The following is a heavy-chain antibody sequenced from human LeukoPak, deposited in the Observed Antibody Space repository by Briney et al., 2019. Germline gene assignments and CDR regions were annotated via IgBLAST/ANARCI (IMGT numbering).Heavy chain of an antibody. Sequence: GASVKVSCKASGYTFTSYDISWVRQAPGQGLEWMGWINPNSGGTNYAQKFQGRVTMTRDTSISTAYMELSRLRSDDTAVYYCARDGSPRYYYYMDVWGKGTTVTVSS. CDR2: INPNSGGT. J-gene: IGHJ6*03. V-gene: IGHV1-2*02. CDR3: ARDGSPRYYYYMDV. CDR1: GYTFTSYD. D-gene: IGHD1-26*01.